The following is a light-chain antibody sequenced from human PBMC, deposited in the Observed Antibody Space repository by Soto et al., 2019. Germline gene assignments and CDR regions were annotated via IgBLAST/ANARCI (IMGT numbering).Light chain of an antibody. J-gene: IGKJ5*01. Sequence: IPMTQSPSTLSASVGDRVTTTCRASQTISSWLAWYQQKPGKAPKLLIYAASTLQSGVPSRFSGSGSGTEFTLTISSLQPTDFATYYCQQYNTYPPTSGQGTRLAIK. CDR3: QQYNTYPPT. V-gene: IGKV1-5*01. CDR1: QTISSW. CDR2: AAS.